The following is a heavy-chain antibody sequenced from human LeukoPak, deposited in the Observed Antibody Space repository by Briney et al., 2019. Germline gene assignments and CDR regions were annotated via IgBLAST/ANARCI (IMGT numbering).Heavy chain of an antibody. CDR1: GGSISSYY. CDR3: ARAPPYYDFWSAPRADYMDV. V-gene: IGHV4-59*01. Sequence: SETLSLTCTVSGGSISSYYWSWIRQPPGKGLEWIGYIYYSGSTNYNPSLKSRVTISVDTSKNQFSLKLSSVTAADTAVYYCARAPPYYDFWSAPRADYMDVWGKGTTVTVSS. J-gene: IGHJ6*03. D-gene: IGHD3-3*01. CDR2: IYYSGST.